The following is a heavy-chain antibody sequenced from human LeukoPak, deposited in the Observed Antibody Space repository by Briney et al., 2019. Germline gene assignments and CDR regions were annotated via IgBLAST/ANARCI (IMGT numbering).Heavy chain of an antibody. Sequence: SPTLSLTCAISGDSVSGNSAAWNWIRQSPSRGLEWLGRTYYRSKWYNDYAVSVKSRININPDTSKNQFSLQLNSVTPEDTAVYYCARGGTIAAADPTGGGYFQHWGQGTLVTVSS. CDR3: ARGGTIAAADPTGGGYFQH. J-gene: IGHJ1*01. CDR1: GDSVSGNSAA. D-gene: IGHD6-13*01. CDR2: TYYRSKWYN. V-gene: IGHV6-1*01.